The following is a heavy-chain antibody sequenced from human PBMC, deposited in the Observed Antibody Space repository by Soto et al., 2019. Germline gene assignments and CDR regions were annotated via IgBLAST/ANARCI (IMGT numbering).Heavy chain of an antibody. CDR2: INHSGST. V-gene: IGHV4-30-2*01. Sequence: SETLSVTCGVAGGSLSSGGDSWSWIRQPPGKGLEWIGEINHSGSTNYNPSLKSRVTISVDTSKNQFSLKLSSVTAADTAVYYCARRGLIYYYYYGMDVWGQGTTVTVSS. CDR3: ARRGLIYYYYYGMDV. D-gene: IGHD3-16*01. CDR1: GGSLSSGGDS. J-gene: IGHJ6*02.